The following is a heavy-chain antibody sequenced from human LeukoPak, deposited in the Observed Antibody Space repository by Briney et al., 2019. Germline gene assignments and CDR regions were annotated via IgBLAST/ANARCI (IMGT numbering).Heavy chain of an antibody. Sequence: ASVKVSCKASGYTFTSYGISWVRQAPGQGLEWMGWISAYNGNTNYAQKLQGRVTMTTDTSTSTAYMELRSLRSDDTAVYYCARDPRPTMVRGVHLRDNNWFDPWGQGTLVTVSS. CDR1: GYTFTSYG. D-gene: IGHD3-10*01. CDR3: ARDPRPTMVRGVHLRDNNWFDP. J-gene: IGHJ5*02. CDR2: ISAYNGNT. V-gene: IGHV1-18*01.